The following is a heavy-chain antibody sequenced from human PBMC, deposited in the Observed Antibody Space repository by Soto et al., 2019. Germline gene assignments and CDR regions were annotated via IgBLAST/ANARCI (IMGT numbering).Heavy chain of an antibody. CDR1: GFTFSSYA. CDR3: AKIDLGEAVAGGGPFFDY. CDR2: ISGSGGST. Sequence: GGSLRLSCAASGFTFSSYAMSWVRQAPGKGLEWVSAISGSGGSTYYADSVKGRFTISRDNSKNTLYLQMNSLRAEDTAVYYCAKIDLGEAVAGGGPFFDYWGQGTLVTVSS. J-gene: IGHJ4*02. V-gene: IGHV3-23*01. D-gene: IGHD6-19*01.